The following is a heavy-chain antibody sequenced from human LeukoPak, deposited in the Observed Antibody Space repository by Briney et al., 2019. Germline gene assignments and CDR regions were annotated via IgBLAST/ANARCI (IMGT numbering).Heavy chain of an antibody. CDR3: TTLYYYDTTGYYWRGFDY. CDR2: IYHSGNT. J-gene: IGHJ4*02. CDR1: GGSISSSSYY. Sequence: PSETLSLTCTVSGGSISSSSYYWGWIRQPPGKGLEWIGSIYHSGNTNYNPSLKSRVTITIDTSKNQFSLELNSVTAADTALYFCTTLYYYDTTGYYWRGFDYWGQGALVTVSS. V-gene: IGHV4-39*07. D-gene: IGHD3-22*01.